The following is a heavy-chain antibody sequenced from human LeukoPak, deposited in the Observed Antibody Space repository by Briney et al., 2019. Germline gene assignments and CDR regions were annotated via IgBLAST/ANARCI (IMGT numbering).Heavy chain of an antibody. J-gene: IGHJ4*02. D-gene: IGHD3-3*01. CDR2: INPNSGGT. CDR1: GYTFTGYY. V-gene: IGHV1-2*02. CDR3: ARAQYYDFWSGYYSVDNYFDY. Sequence: ASVMVSCKASGYTFTGYYMHWVRQAPGQGLEWMGWINPNSGGTNYAQKFQGRVTMTRDTSISTAYMELSRLRSDDTAVYYCARAQYYDFWSGYYSVDNYFDYWGQGTLVTVSS.